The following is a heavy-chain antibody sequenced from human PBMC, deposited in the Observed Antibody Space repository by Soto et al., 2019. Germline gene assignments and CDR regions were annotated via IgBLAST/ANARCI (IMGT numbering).Heavy chain of an antibody. D-gene: IGHD1-26*01. CDR3: ALGRGRPYYFDY. J-gene: IGHJ4*02. V-gene: IGHV1-46*03. CDR1: RYTFSSHD. CDR2: INPTGGST. Sequence: ASVQVSCKSSRYTFSSHDVHWVRQAPGQGLEWMGLINPTGGSTNYAQTFQGRVTMTRDTSTSTVYMELSSLTSDDTAMYYCALGRGRPYYFDYWGQGSLVTVSS.